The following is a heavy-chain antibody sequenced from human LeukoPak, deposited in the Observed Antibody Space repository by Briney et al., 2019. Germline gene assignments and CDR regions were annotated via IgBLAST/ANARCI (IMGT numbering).Heavy chain of an antibody. V-gene: IGHV6-1*01. CDR3: ARDAEKRYSSSWYPYNWFDP. J-gene: IGHJ5*02. CDR1: GDSVSSNSAA. D-gene: IGHD6-13*01. Sequence: SQTLSLTCAISGDSVSSNSAAWNWTRQSPSRGLEWLGRTYYRSKWYNDYAVSVKSRITINPDTSKNQFSLQLNSETPEDTAVYYCARDAEKRYSSSWYPYNWFDPWGQGTLVTVSS. CDR2: TYYRSKWYN.